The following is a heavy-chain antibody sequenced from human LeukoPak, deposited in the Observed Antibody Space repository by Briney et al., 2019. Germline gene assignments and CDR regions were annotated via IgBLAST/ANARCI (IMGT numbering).Heavy chain of an antibody. CDR1: GFTVSSNY. Sequence: GGSLRLSCAASGFTVSSNYMSWVRQAPGKGLEWVSVIYADSSTYYADSVKGRFTISRDNSKNTLYLQMNSLRAEDTAVYSCARDQVAGTGTDSWGQGTLVTVSS. D-gene: IGHD6-19*01. CDR3: ARDQVAGTGTDS. V-gene: IGHV3-53*01. J-gene: IGHJ5*01. CDR2: IYADSST.